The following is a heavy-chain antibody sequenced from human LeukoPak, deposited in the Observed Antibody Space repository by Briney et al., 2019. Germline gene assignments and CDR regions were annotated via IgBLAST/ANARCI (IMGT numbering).Heavy chain of an antibody. Sequence: ASVKVSCKVSGYTLTELSMHWVRQAPGKGLGWVGGFDPEDGETIYAQKFQGRVTMTENTSTDTAYMELSSLRSEDTAVYYCATALSPYNWNSFDYWGQGTLVTVSS. D-gene: IGHD1-7*01. V-gene: IGHV1-24*01. J-gene: IGHJ4*02. CDR3: ATALSPYNWNSFDY. CDR2: FDPEDGET. CDR1: GYTLTELS.